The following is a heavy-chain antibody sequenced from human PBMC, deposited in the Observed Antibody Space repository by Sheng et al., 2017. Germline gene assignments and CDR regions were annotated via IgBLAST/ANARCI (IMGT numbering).Heavy chain of an antibody. J-gene: IGHJ4*02. CDR1: GYSISTAYY. CDR2: IHPHSGLF. V-gene: IGHV4-38-2*02. D-gene: IGHD5-12*01. CDR3: AREGISXLRFRXDFDY. Sequence: QVRLQESGPGLVKPSETLSLTCTVSGYSISTAYYWGWIRQPPGKGLEWIGSIHPHSGLFYYNPSLESRVTISLDTSKNQFSLRLTSVTAADTAIYYCAREGISXLRFRXDFDYWGQGTLATVSS.